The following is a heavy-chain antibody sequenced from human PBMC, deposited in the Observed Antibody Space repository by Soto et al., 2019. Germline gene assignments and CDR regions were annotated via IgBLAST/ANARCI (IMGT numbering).Heavy chain of an antibody. D-gene: IGHD6-6*01. Sequence: ASVKVSCKASGYSIVNFGFSWVRQAPGQGLEWMGWISGSSGETRYAQKLQGRVTMTTDTSTSTAYMELRSLNSDDTAVYYCARDFFSSSSSHYFDIWGQGTLVSVSS. V-gene: IGHV1-18*01. J-gene: IGHJ4*02. CDR1: GYSIVNFG. CDR3: ARDFFSSSSSHYFDI. CDR2: ISGSSGET.